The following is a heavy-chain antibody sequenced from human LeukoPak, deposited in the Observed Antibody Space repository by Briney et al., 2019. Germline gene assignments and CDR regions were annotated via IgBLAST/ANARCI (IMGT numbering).Heavy chain of an antibody. V-gene: IGHV4-59*01. CDR1: GGSLTRYY. J-gene: IGHJ4*02. Sequence: PSETLSLPCSVSGGSLTRYYLGWVRPSPGKGLEWIGYIYYSGSTAYNPSLKNRVTISVDTSKNQFSLNLTSVTAADTAFYYCARGPTRYYFDYWGQGTVVTVSS. CDR3: ARGPTRYYFDY. CDR2: IYYSGST. D-gene: IGHD3-3*01.